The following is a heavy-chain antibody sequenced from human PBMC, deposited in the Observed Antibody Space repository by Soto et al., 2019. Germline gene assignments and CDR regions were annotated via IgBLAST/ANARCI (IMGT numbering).Heavy chain of an antibody. J-gene: IGHJ4*02. CDR2: ISYDGSNK. V-gene: IGHV3-30*18. Sequence: GVSLRLSCAACGFTFSSYGMHWVCQAQGKGLEWVAVISYDGSNKYYADSVKGRFTISRDNSKNTLYLQMNSLRAEDTAVYYCAKDLGYSSSFATIGWLRSIFDYWGQGTLVTVSS. CDR3: AKDLGYSSSFATIGWLRSIFDY. CDR1: GFTFSSYG. D-gene: IGHD6-13*01.